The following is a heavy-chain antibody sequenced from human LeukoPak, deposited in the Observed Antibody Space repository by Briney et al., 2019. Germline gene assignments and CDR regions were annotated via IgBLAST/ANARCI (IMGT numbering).Heavy chain of an antibody. V-gene: IGHV3-74*01. CDR3: VRDLSGWYYLDF. D-gene: IGHD6-19*01. J-gene: IGHJ4*02. CDR1: GFTFSKYW. CDR2: MNSGGTKI. Sequence: GGSLRLSCAASGFTFSKYWMHWVRQAPGKGLEWVARMNSGGTKINFADSVRGRFTISRDNDKNTVYLHMSSLISEDTGLYYCVRDLSGWYYLDFWGQGTLVTVSS.